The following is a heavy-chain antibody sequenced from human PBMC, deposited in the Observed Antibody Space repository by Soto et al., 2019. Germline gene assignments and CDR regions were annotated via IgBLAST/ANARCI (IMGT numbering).Heavy chain of an antibody. CDR3: ARHWGFWADY. CDR1: GGSFSGYY. Sequence: PSETLSLTCAVYGGSFSGYYWSWIRQPPGKGLEWIGSIYYSGSTYYNPSLKSRVTISVDTSKNQFSLKLSSVTAADTAVYYCARHWGFWADYWGQGTLVTVSS. CDR2: IYYSGST. D-gene: IGHD3-16*01. J-gene: IGHJ4*02. V-gene: IGHV4-34*01.